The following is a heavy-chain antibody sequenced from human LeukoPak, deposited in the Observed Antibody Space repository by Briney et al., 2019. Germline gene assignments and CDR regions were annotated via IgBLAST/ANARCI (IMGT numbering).Heavy chain of an antibody. CDR3: AKDRPSYTILGVDLDY. D-gene: IGHD3-3*01. V-gene: IGHV3-30*18. Sequence: PGGSLRLSCAASGFTFSSYGMHWVRQAPGKGLEWVAVISYDGSNKYYADSVKGRFTISRDNSKHALYLQMNSLRAEDTAVYYCAKDRPSYTILGVDLDYWGQGTLVTVSS. CDR2: ISYDGSNK. CDR1: GFTFSSYG. J-gene: IGHJ4*02.